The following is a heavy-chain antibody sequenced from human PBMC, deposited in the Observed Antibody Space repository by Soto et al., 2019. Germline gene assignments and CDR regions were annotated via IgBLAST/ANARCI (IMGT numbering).Heavy chain of an antibody. V-gene: IGHV3-30*18. J-gene: IGHJ4*02. CDR1: GFTFSSYG. CDR2: ISYDGSNK. Sequence: PGGSLRLSCAASGFTFSSYGMHWVRQAPGKGLEWVAVISYDGSNKYYADSVKGRFTISRDNSKNTLYLQMNSLRAEDTAVYYCAKDASLDYWGQGTLVTVSS. D-gene: IGHD2-2*01. CDR3: AKDASLDY.